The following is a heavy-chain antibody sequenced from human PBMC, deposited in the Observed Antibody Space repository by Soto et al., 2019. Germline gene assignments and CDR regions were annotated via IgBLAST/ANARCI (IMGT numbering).Heavy chain of an antibody. D-gene: IGHD6-19*01. V-gene: IGHV4-34*01. CDR3: AREDSSGWLDY. Sequence: SETLSLTCAVYGGSFSGYYWSWIRQPPGKGLEWIGEINHSGSTNYNPSLKSRVTISVDTSKNQFSLKLSSVTAADTAVYYCAREDSSGWLDYWGQGTLVTVSS. CDR1: GGSFSGYY. J-gene: IGHJ4*02. CDR2: INHSGST.